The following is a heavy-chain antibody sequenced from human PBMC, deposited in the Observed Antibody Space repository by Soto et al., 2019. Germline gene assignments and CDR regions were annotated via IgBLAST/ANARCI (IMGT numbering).Heavy chain of an antibody. CDR2: ISAYNGNT. Sequence: ASVKVSCKASGYTFTSYGISWVRQAPGQGLEWMRWISAYNGNTNYAQKLQGRVTMTTDTSTSTAYMELRSLRSDDTAVYYCARGSIAVAGKSLYYFDYWGQGTLVTVSS. D-gene: IGHD6-19*01. CDR1: GYTFTSYG. J-gene: IGHJ4*02. CDR3: ARGSIAVAGKSLYYFDY. V-gene: IGHV1-18*01.